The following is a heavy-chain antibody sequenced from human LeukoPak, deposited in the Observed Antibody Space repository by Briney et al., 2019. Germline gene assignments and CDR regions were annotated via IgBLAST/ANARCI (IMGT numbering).Heavy chain of an antibody. D-gene: IGHD2/OR15-2a*01. CDR3: VSFYETY. J-gene: IGHJ4*02. V-gene: IGHV3-30*03. CDR1: GFTFSSYG. Sequence: GGSLRLSCAASGFTFSSYGMHWVRQAPGKGLEWVAVISYDGSNKYYADSVKGRFTISRDNAKNTVYLQMNSLRAEDTAVYYCVSFYETYWGRGTLVTVSS. CDR2: ISYDGSNK.